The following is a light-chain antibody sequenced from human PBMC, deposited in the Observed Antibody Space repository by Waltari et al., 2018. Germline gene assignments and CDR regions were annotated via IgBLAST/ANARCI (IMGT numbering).Light chain of an antibody. Sequence: SALTQPRSVSGSPGQSVTISCTGTTNDLGRYNYVSWYQQHPGKAPKLIILDVTKRPSGVPDRLSGSKSGNTVSLTISGLRAEDEAEYYCCSYAGSYTWVFGGGTKLTVV. J-gene: IGLJ3*02. CDR3: CSYAGSYTWV. V-gene: IGLV2-11*01. CDR2: DVT. CDR1: TNDLGRYNY.